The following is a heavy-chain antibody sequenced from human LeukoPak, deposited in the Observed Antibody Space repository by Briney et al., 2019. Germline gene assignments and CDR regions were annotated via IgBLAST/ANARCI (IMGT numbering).Heavy chain of an antibody. CDR2: ISSSSIYI. CDR3: AREGYSYGTYYYSYMDV. D-gene: IGHD5-18*01. J-gene: IGHJ6*03. V-gene: IGHV3-21*01. CDR1: GFTFSTYS. Sequence: GGSLRLSCAASGFTFSTYSMIWVRQAPGEGLEWVSSISSSSIYINYADSVKGRSTISRDNAKNSLYLQMNSLRAEDTAVYYCAREGYSYGTYYYSYMDVWGKGTTVTISS.